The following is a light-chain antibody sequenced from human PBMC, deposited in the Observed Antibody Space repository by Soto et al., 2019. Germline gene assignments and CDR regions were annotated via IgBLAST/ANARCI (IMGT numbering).Light chain of an antibody. V-gene: IGLV2-8*01. CDR2: EVT. J-gene: IGLJ1*01. CDR3: SSYAATNNYV. Sequence: QSALTQPPSASGSPGQSVTISCTGTSSDVGGYNFVSWYQQHPGKAPQLIIYEVTKRPSGVPDRFSGSKSGNTASLTVSGLQTEDEADYYCSSYAATNNYVFGSGTTVTVL. CDR1: SSDVGGYNF.